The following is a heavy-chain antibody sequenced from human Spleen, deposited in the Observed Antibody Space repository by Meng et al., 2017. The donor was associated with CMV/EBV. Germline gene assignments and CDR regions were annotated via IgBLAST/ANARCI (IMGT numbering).Heavy chain of an antibody. CDR2: INPNSGGT. J-gene: IGHJ4*02. V-gene: IGHV1-2*02. Sequence: QGQLGQSGAGGKKPGASVKVSCKASGYTFTGYYMHWVRQAPGQGLEWMGWINPNSGGTNYAQKFQGRVTMTRDTSISTAYMELSRLRSDDTAVYYCARPRGYSYGYCDYWGQGTLVTVSS. CDR1: GYTFTGYY. D-gene: IGHD5-18*01. CDR3: ARPRGYSYGYCDY.